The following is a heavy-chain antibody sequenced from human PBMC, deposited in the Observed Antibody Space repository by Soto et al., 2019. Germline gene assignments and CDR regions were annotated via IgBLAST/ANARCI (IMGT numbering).Heavy chain of an antibody. J-gene: IGHJ3*02. V-gene: IGHV3-7*03. CDR2: IKQDGSEK. CDR3: ARVRSPDAFDI. CDR1: GFTFSSYW. D-gene: IGHD3-10*01. Sequence: EVQLVESGGGLVQPGGSLRLSCAASGFTFSSYWMSWVRQAPGKGLEWVANIKQDGSEKYYVDSVKGRFTISRDNAKNSLYLQMNSLRAEDTAVYYCARVRSPDAFDIWGQGTMVIVSP.